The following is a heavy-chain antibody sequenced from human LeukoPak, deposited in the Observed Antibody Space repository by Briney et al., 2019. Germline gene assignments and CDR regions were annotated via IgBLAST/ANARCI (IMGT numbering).Heavy chain of an antibody. CDR1: GGSISSSRHY. CDR3: ARLEGGPTFADF. D-gene: IGHD1-1*01. J-gene: IGHJ4*02. V-gene: IGHV4-39*01. Sequence: PSETLSLTRTVSGGSISSSRHYWGWIRQPPGKGLEWIGSIYYSGSTYYSPSLKSRVTISVDTSKNQFSLKLSSVTAADTAVYYCARLEGGPTFADFRGQGTLVTVSS. CDR2: IYYSGST.